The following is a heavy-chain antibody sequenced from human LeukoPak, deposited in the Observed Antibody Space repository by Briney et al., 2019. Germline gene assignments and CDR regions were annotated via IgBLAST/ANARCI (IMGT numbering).Heavy chain of an antibody. CDR3: ARDGALYGMDV. J-gene: IGHJ6*02. D-gene: IGHD3-16*01. Sequence: GGSLRLSCAASGFTFNNYAMNWVRQAPGKGLEWVSYISSSGSTIYYADSVKGRFTISRDNAKNSLYLQMNSLRAEDTAVYYCARDGALYGMDVWGQGTTVAVSS. CDR2: ISSSGSTI. CDR1: GFTFNNYA. V-gene: IGHV3-48*03.